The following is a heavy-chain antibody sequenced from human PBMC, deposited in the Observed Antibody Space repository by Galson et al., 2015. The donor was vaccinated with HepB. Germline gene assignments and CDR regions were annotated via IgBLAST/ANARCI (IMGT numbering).Heavy chain of an antibody. J-gene: IGHJ6*02. Sequence: SVKVSCKASGGTFSSYAISWVRQAPGQGLEWMGGIIPIFGTANYAQKFQGRVTITADKSTSTAYMELSSLRSEDTAVYYCARSRPSPVAYYYDSSGFPLAGMDVWGQGTTVTVSS. CDR3: ARSRPSPVAYYYDSSGFPLAGMDV. D-gene: IGHD3-22*01. V-gene: IGHV1-69*06. CDR1: GGTFSSYA. CDR2: IIPIFGTA.